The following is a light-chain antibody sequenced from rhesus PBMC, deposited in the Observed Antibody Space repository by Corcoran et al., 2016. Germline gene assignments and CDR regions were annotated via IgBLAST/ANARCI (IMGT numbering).Light chain of an antibody. V-gene: IGKV1-33*02. CDR3: QQHNSNPYS. CDR2: AAA. CDR1: QGISNW. Sequence: DIQMTQSPSSLSASVGDRVTITCQASQGISNWLAWYQQKPGKAPKPLIYAAASLQSWVPSRFSGSGSGTELTLTISSLQPEDCATYYCQQHNSNPYSFGQGTKVEIK. J-gene: IGKJ2*01.